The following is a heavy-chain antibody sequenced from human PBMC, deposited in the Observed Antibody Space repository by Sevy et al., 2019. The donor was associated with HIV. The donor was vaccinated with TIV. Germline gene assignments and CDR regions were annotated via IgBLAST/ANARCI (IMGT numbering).Heavy chain of an antibody. Sequence: GGSLRLSCAASGFTFSSYAMSWVRQAPGKGLEWVSAISGSGGSTYYADSVKGRFTISRDNSKNTLYLQMNSLRAEDTAVYYCAKDFTSDYDSSGYFDYWGQGTLVTVSS. CDR2: ISGSGGST. D-gene: IGHD3-22*01. J-gene: IGHJ4*02. CDR3: AKDFTSDYDSSGYFDY. V-gene: IGHV3-23*01. CDR1: GFTFSSYA.